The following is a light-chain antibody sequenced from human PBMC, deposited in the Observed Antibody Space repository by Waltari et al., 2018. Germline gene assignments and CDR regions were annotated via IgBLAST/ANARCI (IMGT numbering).Light chain of an antibody. V-gene: IGKV3-11*01. Sequence: IVLTQSPATLSLSPGERATLSCRASQTVSTSLTWFQQKPGQAPRLLIYDASNRAPGIPARFSGSGSGPDFSLTISSLEPEDFAVYYCHQRSLWPWTFGQGTKVAIK. J-gene: IGKJ1*01. CDR2: DAS. CDR1: QTVSTS. CDR3: HQRSLWPWT.